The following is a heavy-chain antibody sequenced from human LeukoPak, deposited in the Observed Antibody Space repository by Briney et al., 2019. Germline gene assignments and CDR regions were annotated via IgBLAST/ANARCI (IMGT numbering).Heavy chain of an antibody. V-gene: IGHV1-18*01. Sequence: GASVKVSCKASGYTFTSYGISWVRQAPGQGLEWMGWISAYNGNTNYAQNLLGRVTMTTDTSTNTAYMELRSLTSDDTALYYCARDHYGDYLGYYYSGMDVWGQGTTVTVS. J-gene: IGHJ6*02. CDR2: ISAYNGNT. CDR3: ARDHYGDYLGYYYSGMDV. D-gene: IGHD4-17*01. CDR1: GYTFTSYG.